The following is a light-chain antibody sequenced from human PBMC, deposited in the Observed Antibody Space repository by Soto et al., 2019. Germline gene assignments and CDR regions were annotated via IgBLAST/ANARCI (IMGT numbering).Light chain of an antibody. Sequence: QSALTQPPSASGSPGQSVTISCTGTSSDVDIYNYVSWYQQHPGKAPKLVIYEVTKRPSGVPDRFSGSRSANTASLTVSGLQADDEADYYCSSSAGSNKAIFGGGTKLTVL. CDR2: EVT. V-gene: IGLV2-8*01. CDR3: SSSAGSNKAI. CDR1: SSDVDIYNY. J-gene: IGLJ2*01.